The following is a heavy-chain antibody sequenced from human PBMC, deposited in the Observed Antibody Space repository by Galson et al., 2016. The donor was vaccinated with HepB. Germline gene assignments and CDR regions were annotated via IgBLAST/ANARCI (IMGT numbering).Heavy chain of an antibody. CDR2: ISGSGSNT. CDR3: AKDGMTTVTRV. D-gene: IGHD4-11*01. CDR1: GFTFNNYA. V-gene: IGHV3-23*01. Sequence: SLRLSCAASGFTFNNYALNWVRQAPGKGLQWVSAISGSGSNTYYADSVKGRFTISRNNSKNTLYLQMNSLRAEDTALYYCAKDGMTTVTRVWGQGTLVTVSS. J-gene: IGHJ4*02.